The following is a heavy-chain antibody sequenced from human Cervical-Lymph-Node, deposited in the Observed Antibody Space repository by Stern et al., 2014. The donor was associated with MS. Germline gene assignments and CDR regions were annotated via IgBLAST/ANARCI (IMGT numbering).Heavy chain of an antibody. V-gene: IGHV5-51*03. CDR3: ARIQLYAFDI. Sequence: EVQLVESGAEVKKPWESLKISCKGSGYSFTSYCIRWVRQVPGKGLEWMGIIYPGDSDPRYSPSFQGQVTISADKSISSAYLQWSSLKASDPAMYYCARIQLYAFDIWGQGTMVTVSS. J-gene: IGHJ3*02. CDR2: IYPGDSDP. CDR1: GYSFTSYC. D-gene: IGHD5-18*01.